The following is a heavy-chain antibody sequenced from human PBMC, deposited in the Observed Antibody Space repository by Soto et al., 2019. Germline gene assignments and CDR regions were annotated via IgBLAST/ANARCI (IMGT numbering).Heavy chain of an antibody. V-gene: IGHV1-46*03. CDR3: ARDHIVATISDYYYYMDV. Sequence: QVQLVQSGAEVKKPGASVKVSCKASGYTFTSYYMHWVRQAPGQGLEWMGIINPSGGSTSYAQKFQGRVTMTRDTSTSTVYMELSSLRSEDTAVYYCARDHIVATISDYYYYMDVWGKGTTVTVSS. CDR2: INPSGGST. D-gene: IGHD5-12*01. CDR1: GYTFTSYY. J-gene: IGHJ6*03.